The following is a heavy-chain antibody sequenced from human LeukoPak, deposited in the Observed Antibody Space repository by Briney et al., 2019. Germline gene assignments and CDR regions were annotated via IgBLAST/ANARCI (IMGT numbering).Heavy chain of an antibody. CDR3: ARHGVIRNCRVPAAPLFWLYFQH. Sequence: SETLSLTCAVYGGSFSGYYWSWIRQPPGKGLEWIGYIYYSGSTNYNPSLKSRVTISVDTSKNQFSLKLSSVTAADTAVYYCARHGVIRNCRVPAAPLFWLYFQHWGQGTLVTVSS. V-gene: IGHV4-59*08. CDR2: IYYSGST. J-gene: IGHJ1*01. D-gene: IGHD2-2*01. CDR1: GGSFSGYY.